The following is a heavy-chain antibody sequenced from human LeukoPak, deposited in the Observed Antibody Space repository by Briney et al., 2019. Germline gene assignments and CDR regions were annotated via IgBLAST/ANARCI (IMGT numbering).Heavy chain of an antibody. Sequence: PGGSLRLSCAASGFDLNTYEMNWVRQAPGKGLEWIADITISGHTKNYADSVKGGFTISRDNAGPSLYLQMNSLRVEDTGVYYCARGDPHADLWGQGTLVTVSS. CDR2: ITISGHTK. CDR3: ARGDPHADL. V-gene: IGHV3-48*03. J-gene: IGHJ5*02. CDR1: GFDLNTYE.